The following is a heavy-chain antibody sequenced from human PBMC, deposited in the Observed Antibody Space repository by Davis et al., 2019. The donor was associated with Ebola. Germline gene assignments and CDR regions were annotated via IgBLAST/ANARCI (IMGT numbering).Heavy chain of an antibody. CDR3: NAYEA. V-gene: IGHV3-15*07. J-gene: IGHJ1*01. Sequence: PGGSLRLSCVGSGFTFTNAWMNWIRQAPGKGLEWVGRVKSKTGGGTTDYTAPVQGRFIISRDDSANTLYLQMNNLKPEDTGTYYCNAYEAWGQGTLVIVSS. CDR2: VKSKTGGGTT. CDR1: GFTFTNAW. D-gene: IGHD3-16*01.